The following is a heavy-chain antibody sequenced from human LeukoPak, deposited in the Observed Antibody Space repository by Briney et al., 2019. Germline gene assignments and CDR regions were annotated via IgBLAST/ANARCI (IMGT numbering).Heavy chain of an antibody. D-gene: IGHD4-11*01. CDR2: ISAYSGHT. CDR3: ARGADYKTVKYDY. Sequence: ASVKVSCKASGYPFTSYGIVWVRQAPGQGLEWMGWISAYSGHTNYAQKLQGRVTMTTDRSTPTVYMELRSLRFDDTAVYYCARGADYKTVKYDYWGQGTLVTVSS. CDR1: GYPFTSYG. J-gene: IGHJ4*02. V-gene: IGHV1-18*01.